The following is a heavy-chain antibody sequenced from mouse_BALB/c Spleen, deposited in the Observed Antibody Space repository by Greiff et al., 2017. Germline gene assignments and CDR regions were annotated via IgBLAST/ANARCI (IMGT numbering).Heavy chain of an antibody. D-gene: IGHD6-5*01. J-gene: IGHJ2*01. V-gene: IGHV3-2*02. CDR1: GYSITSDYA. CDR3: ARGHAINYFDY. CDR2: ISYSGST. Sequence: VQLQQSGPGLVKPSQSLSLTCTVTGYSITSDYAWNWIRQFPGNKLEWMGYISYSGSTSYNPSLKSRISITRDTSKNQFFLQLNSVTTEDTATYYCARGHAINYFDYWGQGTTLTVSS.